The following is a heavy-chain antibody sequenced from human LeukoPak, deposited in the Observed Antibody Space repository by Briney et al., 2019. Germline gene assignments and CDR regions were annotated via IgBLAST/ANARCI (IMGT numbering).Heavy chain of an antibody. V-gene: IGHV3-7*01. Sequence: GGSLRLSCADSGFTFSKYWMSCVPRAPGKGLERVANIKQDGSETYYVDSVRGRFTISRDNARNSLYLQMNSLRGEDTAIYSCARDFLGAYRVDFFDFWGEGALVTVSS. J-gene: IGHJ4*02. CDR1: GFTFSKYW. CDR3: ARDFLGAYRVDFFDF. D-gene: IGHD3-3*01. CDR2: IKQDGSET.